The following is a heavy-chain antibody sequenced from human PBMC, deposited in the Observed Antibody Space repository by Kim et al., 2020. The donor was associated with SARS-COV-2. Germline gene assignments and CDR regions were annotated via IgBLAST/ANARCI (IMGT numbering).Heavy chain of an antibody. J-gene: IGHJ4*02. CDR3: SASDY. CDR2: ISDSGGRT. Sequence: GGSLRLSCAASGFTFSSYAMTWVRQAPGKGLEWASTISDSGGRTHYADSVKGRFTISRDNSKNTLYLQLNNLRAEDTAVYYCSASDYWGQGTLVTVSS. V-gene: IGHV3-23*01. CDR1: GFTFSSYA.